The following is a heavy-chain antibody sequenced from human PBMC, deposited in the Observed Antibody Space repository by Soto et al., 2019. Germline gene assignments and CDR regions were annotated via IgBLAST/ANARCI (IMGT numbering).Heavy chain of an antibody. J-gene: IGHJ6*02. CDR3: ASCRRWTPIETTNYYYYYGMDV. Sequence: ASVKVSCKASGGTFSSYAISWVRQAPGQGLEWMGGIIPIFGTANYAQKFQGRVTITADESTSKAYMELSSLRSEDTAVYYCASCRRWTPIETTNYYYYYGMDVWGQGTTVTVSS. CDR2: IIPIFGTA. D-gene: IGHD2-15*01. V-gene: IGHV1-69*13. CDR1: GGTFSSYA.